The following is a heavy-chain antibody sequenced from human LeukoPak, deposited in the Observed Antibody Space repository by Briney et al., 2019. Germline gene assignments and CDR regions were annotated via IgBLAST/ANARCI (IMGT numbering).Heavy chain of an antibody. D-gene: IGHD3-22*01. J-gene: IGHJ4*02. V-gene: IGHV3-48*04. CDR3: ASDSSGRTY. CDR2: ISSSSSTI. Sequence: GGSLRLSCAASGFTFSSYSMNWVRQAPGKGLEWVSYISSSSSTIYYADSVKGRFTISRDNAKNSLYLQMNSLRAEDTAVYYCASDSSGRTYWGQGTLVTVSS. CDR1: GFTFSSYS.